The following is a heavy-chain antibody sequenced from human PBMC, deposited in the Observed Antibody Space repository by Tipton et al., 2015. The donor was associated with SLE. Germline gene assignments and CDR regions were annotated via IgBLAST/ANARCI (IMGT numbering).Heavy chain of an antibody. D-gene: IGHD3-9*01. V-gene: IGHV4-59*12. Sequence: TLSLTCTVSGGSFSTYYWSWLRQPPGKGLEWVGYIYYSGSTYYNPSLKSRVTISIDTSKIQFSLKLRSVTAADTAVHYCARGMVRDSDWPQFDYWGQGTLVTVSS. J-gene: IGHJ4*02. CDR2: IYYSGST. CDR3: ARGMVRDSDWPQFDY. CDR1: GGSFSTYY.